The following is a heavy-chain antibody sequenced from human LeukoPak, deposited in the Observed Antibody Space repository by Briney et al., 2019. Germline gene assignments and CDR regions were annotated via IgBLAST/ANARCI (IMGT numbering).Heavy chain of an antibody. Sequence: GASVKVSCKASGYTFTCYYMHWVRQAPGQGLEWMGWINPNSGGTNYAQKFQGRVTITRNTSISTAYMELSSLRSEDTAVYYCARDHEEDWLAEEYYYYMDVWGRGTTVTISS. V-gene: IGHV1-2*02. CDR3: ARDHEEDWLAEEYYYYMDV. J-gene: IGHJ6*03. CDR1: GYTFTCYY. CDR2: INPNSGGT. D-gene: IGHD3/OR15-3a*01.